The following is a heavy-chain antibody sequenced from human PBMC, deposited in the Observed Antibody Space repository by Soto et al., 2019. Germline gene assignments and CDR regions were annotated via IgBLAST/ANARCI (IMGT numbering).Heavy chain of an antibody. V-gene: IGHV4-4*07. CDR3: ARDDAGLTSSGYRPVYYYYGMDV. Sequence: KTSETLSLTCTVSGGSISSYYWSWIRQPAGKGLEWIGRIYTSGSTNYNPSLKSRVTMSVDASKNQFSLKLSSVTAADTAVYYCARDDAGLTSSGYRPVYYYYGMDVWGQGTTVTVSS. CDR1: GGSISSYY. D-gene: IGHD3-22*01. J-gene: IGHJ6*02. CDR2: IYTSGST.